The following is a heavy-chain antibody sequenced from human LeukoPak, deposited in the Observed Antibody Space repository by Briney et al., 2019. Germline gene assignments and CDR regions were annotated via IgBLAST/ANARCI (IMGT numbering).Heavy chain of an antibody. J-gene: IGHJ4*02. D-gene: IGHD1-7*01. V-gene: IGHV6-1*01. CDR2: TYYRSKWYN. Sequence: PSQTLSLTCAISGDSVSSKNGAWNWIRQSPSRGLEWLGRTYYRSKWYNDYGTSVKGRITINPDTSKNQFSLQLNSVTPEDSAVYYCARDGPGELLLDYWGQGTLVTVSS. CDR3: ARDGPGELLLDY. CDR1: GDSVSSKNGA.